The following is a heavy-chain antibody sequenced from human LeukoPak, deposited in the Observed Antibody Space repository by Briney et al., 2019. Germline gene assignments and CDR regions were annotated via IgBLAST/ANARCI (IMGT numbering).Heavy chain of an antibody. CDR1: GGSISSGGYY. V-gene: IGHV4-61*08. Sequence: SETLSLTCTVSGGSISSGGYYWSWIRQHPGKGLEWIGYIYYSGSTYYNPSLKSRVTISLDTSKNQFSLRLNSVTAADTAVYYCARVKGSNWFDPWGQGTLVTVSS. CDR2: IYYSGST. CDR3: ARVKGSNWFDP. J-gene: IGHJ5*02. D-gene: IGHD6-6*01.